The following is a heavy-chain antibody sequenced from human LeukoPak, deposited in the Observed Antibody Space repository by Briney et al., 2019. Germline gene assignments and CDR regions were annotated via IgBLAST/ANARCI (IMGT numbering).Heavy chain of an antibody. V-gene: IGHV4-39*01. D-gene: IGHD3-22*01. CDR1: GGSISSSSYY. J-gene: IGHJ4*02. CDR2: IYYSGST. Sequence: SETLSLTCTVSGGSISSSSYYWGWIRQPPGKGLEWIGSIYYSGSTYYNPSLKSRVTISVDTSKSQFSLKLSSVTAADTAVYYCARLAVSSSGYRISHFDYWGQGTLVTVSS. CDR3: ARLAVSSSGYRISHFDY.